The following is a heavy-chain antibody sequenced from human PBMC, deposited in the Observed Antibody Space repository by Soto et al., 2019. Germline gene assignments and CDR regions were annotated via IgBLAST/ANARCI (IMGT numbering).Heavy chain of an antibody. V-gene: IGHV4-59*01. CDR3: ARWRYSTIFGVVEDAFDI. J-gene: IGHJ3*02. D-gene: IGHD3-3*01. Sequence: QVQLQESGPGLVKPSETLSLTCTVSGGSISSYYWSWIRQPPGKGLEWIGYIYYSGSTNYNPSLKSRVTISVDTSKNQFSLKLSSVTAADTAVYYCARWRYSTIFGVVEDAFDIWGQGTMVTVSS. CDR2: IYYSGST. CDR1: GGSISSYY.